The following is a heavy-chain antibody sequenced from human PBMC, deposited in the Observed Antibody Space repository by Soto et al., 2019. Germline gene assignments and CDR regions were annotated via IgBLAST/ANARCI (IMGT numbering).Heavy chain of an antibody. CDR2: IYYSGST. CDR1: GGTISSYY. J-gene: IGHJ5*02. D-gene: IGHD3-3*01. V-gene: IGHV4-59*01. CDR3: ARVTMRGNWFDP. Sequence: AETLSLTCTVSGGTISSYYWSWIRQPPGKGPEWIGYIYYSGSTNYTQSLKSRVTLSVDTSKNQFSLKLSSVTAADTAVYYCARVTMRGNWFDPWGQGPLVTVSS.